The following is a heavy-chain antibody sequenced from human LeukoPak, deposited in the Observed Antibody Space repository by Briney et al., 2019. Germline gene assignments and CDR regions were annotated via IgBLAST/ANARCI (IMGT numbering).Heavy chain of an antibody. Sequence: PGGSLRLSCSASGFTFSSFAMHWVRQAPGKGLEYVAAISRNGGSTYYADSEKGRFTISRDNSRSTLYLQMSSLRAEDTAVYLCVKDLRSDFMGVLSRYLSYWGQGTLVTVSS. V-gene: IGHV3-64D*09. J-gene: IGHJ4*02. D-gene: IGHD2/OR15-2a*01. CDR1: GFTFSSFA. CDR2: ISRNGGST. CDR3: VKDLRSDFMGVLSRYLSY.